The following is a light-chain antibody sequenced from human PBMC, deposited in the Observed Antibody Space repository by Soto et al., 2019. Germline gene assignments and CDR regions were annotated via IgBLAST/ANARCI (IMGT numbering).Light chain of an antibody. J-gene: IGKJ4*01. CDR1: RSVSNNY. CDR3: QQYGSSRALT. CDR2: GAS. V-gene: IGKV3-20*01. Sequence: EIVLTQSPGTLSLSPGERATLSCRASRSVSNNYFAWYQQKPGQAPRLLIYGASSRASGTPDRFSGSGSGTDFTLTISRLEPDDFAVYYCQQYGSSRALTFGGGTKVEIK.